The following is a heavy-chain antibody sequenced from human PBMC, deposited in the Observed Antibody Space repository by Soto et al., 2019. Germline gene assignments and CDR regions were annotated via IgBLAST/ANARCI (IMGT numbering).Heavy chain of an antibody. CDR3: ARGPYYYGSGSPYYFDY. J-gene: IGHJ4*02. D-gene: IGHD3-10*01. V-gene: IGHV4-61*01. Sequence: SETLSLTCTVSGGSVSSGSYYWSWIRQPPGKGLEWIGYIYYSGSTNYNPSLKSRVTISVDTSKNQFSLKLSSVTAADTAVYYCARGPYYYGSGSPYYFDYWGQGTLVTVSS. CDR2: IYYSGST. CDR1: GGSVSSGSYY.